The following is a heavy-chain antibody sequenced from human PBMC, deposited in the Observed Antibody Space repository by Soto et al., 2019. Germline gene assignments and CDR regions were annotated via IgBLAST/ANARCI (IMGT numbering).Heavy chain of an antibody. CDR1: GGYIRSGGYY. CDR3: ARDTIAAAGRFDY. Sequence: SETLSLTCTVSGGYIRSGGYYWSWIRQHPGKGLEWIGYIYYSGSTYYNPSLKSRVTISVDTSKNQFSLKLSSVTAADTAVYYCARDTIAAAGRFDYWGQGTLVTVSS. J-gene: IGHJ4*02. V-gene: IGHV4-31*03. D-gene: IGHD6-13*01. CDR2: IYYSGST.